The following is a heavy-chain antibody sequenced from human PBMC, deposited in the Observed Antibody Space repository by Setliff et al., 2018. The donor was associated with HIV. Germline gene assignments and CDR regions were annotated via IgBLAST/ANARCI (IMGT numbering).Heavy chain of an antibody. Sequence: SETLSLTCTVPGGSISSYFWSWIRQPPGKGLEWSGYIYTNGSTNYNPSLKSRVTISIDTSRNQFSLKLTYVTAADTAVSYCARGGRSTVTQWAWFDPWGQGTLVTVSS. CDR2: IYTNGST. J-gene: IGHJ5*02. D-gene: IGHD4-17*01. CDR3: ARGGRSTVTQWAWFDP. V-gene: IGHV4-4*08. CDR1: GGSISSYF.